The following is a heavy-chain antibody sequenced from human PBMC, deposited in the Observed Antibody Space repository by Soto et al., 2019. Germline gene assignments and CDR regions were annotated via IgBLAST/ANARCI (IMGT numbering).Heavy chain of an antibody. Sequence: QVQLQESGPGLVRPSETLSLTCSVSGGSISDYQWNWIRQSPGKGLEWIGYIYYSGRPNYNPSLKCVVSISRDTSTNQVSLRLRPVTAAATAVCYCARMRGLGEISPYFDYWCQGTLVTVSS. CDR1: GGSISDYQ. CDR2: IYYSGRP. CDR3: ARMRGLGEISPYFDY. J-gene: IGHJ4*02. V-gene: IGHV4-59*01. D-gene: IGHD3-16*02.